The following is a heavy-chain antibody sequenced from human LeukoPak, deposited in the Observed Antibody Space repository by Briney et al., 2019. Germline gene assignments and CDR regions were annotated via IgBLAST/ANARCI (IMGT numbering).Heavy chain of an antibody. J-gene: IGHJ5*02. D-gene: IGHD3-22*01. V-gene: IGHV1-2*02. Sequence: ASVKVSCKASGYTFTGYYMHWVRQAPGQGLEWMGWITPNSGGTNYAQKFQGRVTMTRDTAISTAYMELSSLRSEDTAVYYCARKVPNDSSGYYYRGQFDPWGQGTLVTVSS. CDR1: GYTFTGYY. CDR2: ITPNSGGT. CDR3: ARKVPNDSSGYYYRGQFDP.